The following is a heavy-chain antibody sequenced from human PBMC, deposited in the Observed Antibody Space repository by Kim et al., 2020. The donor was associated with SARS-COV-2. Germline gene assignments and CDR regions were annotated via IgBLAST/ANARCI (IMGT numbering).Heavy chain of an antibody. CDR3: ARAGPVVPAAIEWDGY. Sequence: ASVKVSCKASGYTFTSYAMNWVRQAPGQGLEWMGWINTNTGNPTYAQGFTGRFVFSLDTSVSTAYLQISSLKAEDTAVYYCARAGPVVPAAIEWDGYWGEGTLVTVS. D-gene: IGHD2-2*02. J-gene: IGHJ4*02. V-gene: IGHV7-4-1*02. CDR1: GYTFTSYA. CDR2: INTNTGNP.